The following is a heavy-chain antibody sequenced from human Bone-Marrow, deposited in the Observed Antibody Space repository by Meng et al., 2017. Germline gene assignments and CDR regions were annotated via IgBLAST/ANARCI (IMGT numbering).Heavy chain of an antibody. CDR1: GGTFSSYA. V-gene: IGHV1-69*12. CDR3: AREYCSGGSCYSYFDY. J-gene: IGHJ4*02. D-gene: IGHD2-15*01. CDR2: IIPIFGTA. Sequence: VPVVQSCGEVKNPWSAGEFPCKASGGTFSSYAISGVRQAPGQGLEWMGGIIPIFGTANYAQKFQGRVTITADESTSTAYMELSSLRSEDTAVYYCAREYCSGGSCYSYFDYWGQGTLVTVAS.